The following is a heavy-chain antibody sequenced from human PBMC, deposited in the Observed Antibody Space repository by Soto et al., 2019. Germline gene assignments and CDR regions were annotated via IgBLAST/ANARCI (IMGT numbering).Heavy chain of an antibody. CDR2: IDWDDDK. CDR3: ARMVVVPAAMSIIDYYGMDV. V-gene: IGHV2-70*01. Sequence: SGPTLVNPTQTLTLTCTFSGFSLSTSGMCVSWIRQPPGKALEWLALIDWDDDKYYSTSLKTRLTISKDTSKNQVVLTMTNMDPVDTATYYCARMVVVPAAMSIIDYYGMDVWGQGTTVTVSS. J-gene: IGHJ6*02. CDR1: GFSLSTSGMC. D-gene: IGHD2-2*01.